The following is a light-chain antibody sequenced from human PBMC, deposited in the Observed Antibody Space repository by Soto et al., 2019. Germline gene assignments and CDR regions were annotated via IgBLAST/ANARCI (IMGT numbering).Light chain of an antibody. V-gene: IGKV3-20*01. CDR3: QQYGCSSRT. Sequence: EIVLTQSPGTLSLSPGERATLSCRASQSVSSSYLAWYQQKPSQAPRLLIYGTSSRATAIPDRFSGSGSGTDFTLTISRLELEDLGEYYYQQYGCSSRTCGQGTKVAIK. CDR2: GTS. CDR1: QSVSSSY. J-gene: IGKJ1*01.